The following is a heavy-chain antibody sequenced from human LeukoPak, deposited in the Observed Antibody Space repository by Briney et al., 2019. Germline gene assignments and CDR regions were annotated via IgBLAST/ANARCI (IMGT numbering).Heavy chain of an antibody. D-gene: IGHD5-24*01. CDR1: GFTFSSYA. Sequence: GGSLRLSCAASGFTFSSYAMNWVRQAPGKGLEWVSSINGGGDSTYYADSVKGRFTISRDNSKNTLYLQMNSLRAEDTAVCYCAKGEMAGGGNDYWGQGTLVTVSS. CDR3: AKGEMAGGGNDY. V-gene: IGHV3-23*01. J-gene: IGHJ4*02. CDR2: INGGGDST.